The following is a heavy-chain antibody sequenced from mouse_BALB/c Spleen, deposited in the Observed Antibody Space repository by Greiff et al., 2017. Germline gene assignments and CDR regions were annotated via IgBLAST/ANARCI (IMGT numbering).Heavy chain of an antibody. CDR3: ALDSSGYGFAY. J-gene: IGHJ3*01. CDR1: GYTFTSYV. V-gene: IGHV1-14*01. D-gene: IGHD3-2*01. CDR2: INPYNDGT. Sequence: EVQLQQSGPELVKPGASVKMSCKASGYTFTSYVMHWVKQKPGQGLEWIGYINPYNDGTKYNEKFKGKATLTSDKSSSTAYMELSSLTSEDSAVYYCALDSSGYGFAYWGQGTLVTVSA.